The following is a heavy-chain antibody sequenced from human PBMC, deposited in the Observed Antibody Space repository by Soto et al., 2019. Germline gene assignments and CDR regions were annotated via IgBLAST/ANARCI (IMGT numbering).Heavy chain of an antibody. D-gene: IGHD2-21*02. CDR3: ARAWVVVTAPDY. Sequence: QVQLVQSGAEEKKPGASVKVSCKASGYTFTSYAMHWVRQAPGQRLEWMGWINAGNGNTKYSQKIQGRVTITRDISASTAYMELSSLRSEDTAVYYCARAWVVVTAPDYWGQGTLVTVSS. CDR2: INAGNGNT. V-gene: IGHV1-3*05. CDR1: GYTFTSYA. J-gene: IGHJ4*02.